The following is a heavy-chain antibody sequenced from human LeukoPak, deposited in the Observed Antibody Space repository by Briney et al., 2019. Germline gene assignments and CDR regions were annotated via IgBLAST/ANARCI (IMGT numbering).Heavy chain of an antibody. CDR2: INSDGSST. V-gene: IGHV3-74*01. J-gene: IGHJ4*02. CDR3: AKAVVPVISQHYFDY. D-gene: IGHD3-22*01. CDR1: GFTFSSYW. Sequence: PGRSLRLSCAASGFTFSSYWMHWVRQAPGKGLVWVSRINSDGSSTSYADSVKGRFTISRDNAKNTLYLRMNSLRAEDTAVYYCAKAVVPVISQHYFDYWGQGTLVTVSS.